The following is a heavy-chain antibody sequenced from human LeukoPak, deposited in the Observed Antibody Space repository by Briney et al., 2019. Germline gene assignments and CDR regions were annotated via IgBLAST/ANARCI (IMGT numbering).Heavy chain of an antibody. CDR1: GFTFSSYA. CDR2: ISGSGGST. D-gene: IGHD1-26*01. J-gene: IGHJ3*02. CDR3: ASKLVGQDAFDI. V-gene: IGHV3-23*01. Sequence: GGSLRLSCAASGFTFSSYAMSWVRQAPGKGLEWVSAISGSGGSTYYADSVKGRFTISRDNAKNSLYLQMNSLRAEDTAVYYCASKLVGQDAFDIWGQGTMVTVSS.